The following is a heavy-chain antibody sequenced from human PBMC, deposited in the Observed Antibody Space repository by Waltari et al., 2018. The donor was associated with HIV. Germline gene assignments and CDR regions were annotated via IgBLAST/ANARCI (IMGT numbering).Heavy chain of an antibody. J-gene: IGHJ6*03. V-gene: IGHV1-2*06. CDR3: ARLNYYYYYMDV. CDR2: INPNSGGT. CDR1: EYTFTGYY. Sequence: QVQLVQSGAEVKKPGASVKVSCKASEYTFTGYYMTWVRTAPGPGLEWMGRINPNSGGTNYAQKFQGRVTMTRDTSISTAYMELSRLRSDDTAVYYCARLNYYYYYMDVWGKGTTVTVSS.